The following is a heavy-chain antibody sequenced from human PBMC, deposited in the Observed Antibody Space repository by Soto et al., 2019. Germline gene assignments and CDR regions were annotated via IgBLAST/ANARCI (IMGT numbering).Heavy chain of an antibody. D-gene: IGHD4-17*01. CDR2: IKSKTDGGRT. CDR1: RFTFSNAW. CDR3: TTPYGGNSWDY. Sequence: EVHLVESGGGLVKPGGSLRLSCAAPRFTFSNAWMNWVRQAPGKRLEWVAQIKSKTDGGRTDYAAPVRGRFTISRDDSTYPLYLQMNSLRTEDTAVYYCTTPYGGNSWDYWGQGNLVTVSA. J-gene: IGHJ4*02. V-gene: IGHV3-15*07.